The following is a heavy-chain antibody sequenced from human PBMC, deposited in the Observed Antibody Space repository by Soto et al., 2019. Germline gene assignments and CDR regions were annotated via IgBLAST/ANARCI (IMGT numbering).Heavy chain of an antibody. V-gene: IGHV1-46*03. D-gene: IGHD6-6*01. Sequence: QVQLVQSGAEVKKPGASVKVSCKASGYTFINYYIHWVRQAPGQGLEWMGGINPNGGSTVYAQKFPGRVTLTRDTSTSTVYVELSSLRSDDTAVYFCVRATAARQRDYSYHYYLHIWGKGTTVTVSS. CDR2: INPNGGST. J-gene: IGHJ6*03. CDR1: GYTFINYY. CDR3: VRATAARQRDYSYHYYLHI.